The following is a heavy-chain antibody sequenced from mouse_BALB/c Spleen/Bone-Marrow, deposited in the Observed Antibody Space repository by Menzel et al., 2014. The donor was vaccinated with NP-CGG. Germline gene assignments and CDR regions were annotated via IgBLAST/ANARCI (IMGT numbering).Heavy chain of an antibody. J-gene: IGHJ2*01. D-gene: IGHD2-4*01. V-gene: IGHV1S22*01. CDR2: IYPGSSSS. CDR3: TRWGLRRIDY. CDR1: GYTFTSYW. Sequence: LQQSGSELVRPGASVKLSCKASGYTFTSYWMHWVKQRPGQGLEWIGNIYPGSSSSNYDEKFKSKATLTADTSSSTAYMQLTSLTSEDSAIYYCTRWGLRRIDYWGQGTTLTVSS.